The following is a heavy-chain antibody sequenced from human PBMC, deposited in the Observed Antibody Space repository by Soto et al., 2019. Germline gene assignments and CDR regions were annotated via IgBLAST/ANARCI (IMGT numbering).Heavy chain of an antibody. D-gene: IGHD4-17*01. CDR1: GRSISGSSYY. Sequence: NPSETLSLTCIYFGRSISGSSYYWGWIRQPPGKGLELIGSIYYSGSTYYNPSLKSRVTISVDTSKNQFSLKLSSVTAADTAVYYCARHGLYGDYEDYYYGMDVWGQGTTVTVS. J-gene: IGHJ6*02. V-gene: IGHV4-39*01. CDR3: ARHGLYGDYEDYYYGMDV. CDR2: IYYSGST.